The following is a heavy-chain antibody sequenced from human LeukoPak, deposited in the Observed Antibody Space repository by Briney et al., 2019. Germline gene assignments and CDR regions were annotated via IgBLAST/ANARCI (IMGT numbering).Heavy chain of an antibody. CDR3: ARGPGIAAQFYYYYYMDV. V-gene: IGHV4-61*02. J-gene: IGHJ6*03. Sequence: SETLSLTCTVSGGSISSGSYYWSWIRQPAGKGLEWIGRIYTSGGTNYNPSLESRVTISVDTSKNQFSLKLSSVTAADTAVYYCARGPGIAAQFYYYYYMDVWGKGTTVTVSS. D-gene: IGHD6-13*01. CDR1: GGSISSGSYY. CDR2: IYTSGGT.